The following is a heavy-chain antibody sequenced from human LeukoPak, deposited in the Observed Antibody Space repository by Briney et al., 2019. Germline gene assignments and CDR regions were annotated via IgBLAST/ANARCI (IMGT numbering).Heavy chain of an antibody. J-gene: IGHJ5*02. V-gene: IGHV1-46*01. D-gene: IGHD6-13*01. CDR3: ARGGIAAAGNVWFDP. CDR2: INPSGGST. Sequence: ASVKVSCKASGYTFTSYYMHWVRQAPGQGLEWMGIINPSGGSTSYAQKFQGRVTMTRNTSISTAYMELSSLRSEDTAVYYCARGGIAAAGNVWFDPWGQGTLVTVSS. CDR1: GYTFTSYY.